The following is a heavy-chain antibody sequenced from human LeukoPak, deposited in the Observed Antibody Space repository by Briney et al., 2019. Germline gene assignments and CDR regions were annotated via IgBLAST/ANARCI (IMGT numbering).Heavy chain of an antibody. V-gene: IGHV4-34*01. J-gene: IGHJ4*02. CDR2: INHSGYT. CDR1: GVSFDDYY. CDR3: TRMTTGHDY. Sequence: SETLSLTCAVSGVSFDDYYWSWVRQPPGKGLEWIGEINHSGYTNDSPSLKSRVTMSIDTSRKQFSLNLRSVTVADTAVYYCTRMTTGHDYWGQGTLVAVSS. D-gene: IGHD4-17*01.